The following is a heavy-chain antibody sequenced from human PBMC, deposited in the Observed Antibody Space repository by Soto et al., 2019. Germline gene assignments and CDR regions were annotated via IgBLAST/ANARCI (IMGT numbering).Heavy chain of an antibody. V-gene: IGHV4-39*01. CDR3: APVGIGTTTVHY. J-gene: IGHJ4*02. CDR1: GGSISSSTYY. Sequence: QLQLQESGPGLVKPSETLSLTCLVSGGSISSSTYYWGWIRQPPGKGLEWIGSIYYSGSTYYNPSLKSRITISMDRSKNQFYLKLTSVTAADTAIYYCAPVGIGTTTVHYWGQGTLVTVSS. D-gene: IGHD5-12*01. CDR2: IYYSGST.